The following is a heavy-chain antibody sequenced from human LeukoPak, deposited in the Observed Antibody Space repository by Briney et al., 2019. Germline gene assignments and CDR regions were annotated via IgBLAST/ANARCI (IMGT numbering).Heavy chain of an antibody. CDR2: IKQDGSEK. CDR1: GFTFSSYW. Sequence: GGSLRLSCAASGFTFSSYWVSWVRQAPGKGLEWVANIKQDGSEKYYVDSVKGRFTISRDNAKNSLYLQMNSLRAEDTAVYYCARDLPDYWGQGTLVTVSS. V-gene: IGHV3-7*01. J-gene: IGHJ4*02. CDR3: ARDLPDY.